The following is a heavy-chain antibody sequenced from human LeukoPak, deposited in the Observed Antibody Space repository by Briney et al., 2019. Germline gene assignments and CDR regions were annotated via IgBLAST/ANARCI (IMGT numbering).Heavy chain of an antibody. CDR1: GGSISSYY. Sequence: SETLSLTCTVSGGSISSYYWSWIRQPPGKGLEWIGYIYYSGSTNYNPSLKSRVTISVDTSKNQFSLKLSSVTAADTAVYYCARAGGYCSGGSCRFDYWGQGTLVTVSS. CDR2: IYYSGST. D-gene: IGHD2-15*01. J-gene: IGHJ4*02. CDR3: ARAGGYCSGGSCRFDY. V-gene: IGHV4-59*01.